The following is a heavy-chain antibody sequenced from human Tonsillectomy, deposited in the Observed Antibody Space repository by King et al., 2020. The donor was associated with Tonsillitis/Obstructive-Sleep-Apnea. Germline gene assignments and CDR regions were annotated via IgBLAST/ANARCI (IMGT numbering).Heavy chain of an antibody. CDR2: IYYSGST. CDR3: AREGEQQLGNYGMDV. V-gene: IGHV4-59*01. Sequence: QLQESGPGLVKPSETLSLTCTVSGGSISSYYWSWIRQPPGKGLEWIGYIYYSGSTNYNPSLKSRVTISVDTSKNHVSLKLSSVAAADTAVYYCAREGEQQLGNYGMDVWGQGTTVTVSS. J-gene: IGHJ6*02. CDR1: GGSISSYY. D-gene: IGHD6-13*01.